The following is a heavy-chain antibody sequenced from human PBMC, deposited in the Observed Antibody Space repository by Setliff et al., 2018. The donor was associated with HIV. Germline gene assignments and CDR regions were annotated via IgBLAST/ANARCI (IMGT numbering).Heavy chain of an antibody. V-gene: IGHV3-53*01. D-gene: IGHD5-12*01. J-gene: IGHJ4*02. CDR1: GFSVSRNY. CDR3: AKGASFSGSYFDY. CDR2: LYSDGST. Sequence: GGSLRLSCAASGFSVSRNYMSWVRQAPGKGLEWVSVLYSDGSTYYADSVKGRFTLSRDNSRNTLYLQMNSLRAEDMAIYYCAKGASFSGSYFDYWGQGTLVTVSS.